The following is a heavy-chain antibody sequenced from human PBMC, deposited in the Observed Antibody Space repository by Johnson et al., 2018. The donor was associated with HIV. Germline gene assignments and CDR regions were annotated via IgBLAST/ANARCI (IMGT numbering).Heavy chain of an antibody. Sequence: VQLVESGGGVVQPGRSLRLSCAASGFTFSSYAMHWVRQAPGKGLVWVSRINTDGTSTNYADFVKGRFTISRDNAKNTLYLQMNSLRAEDMAVYYCARGGYFYDSGGYYHDAFDVWGHATMVTVSS. CDR3: ARGGYFYDSGGYYHDAFDV. D-gene: IGHD3-22*01. CDR1: GFTFSSYA. V-gene: IGHV3-74*02. CDR2: INTDGTST. J-gene: IGHJ3*01.